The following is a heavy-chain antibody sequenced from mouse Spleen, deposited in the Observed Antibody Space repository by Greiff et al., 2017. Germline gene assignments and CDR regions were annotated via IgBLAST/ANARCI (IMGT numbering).Heavy chain of an antibody. CDR1: GFTFSSYA. CDR2: ISSGGST. V-gene: IGHV5-6-5*01. D-gene: IGHD1-1*01. CDR3: ARPYYYDERAYARDY. Sequence: DVKLVESGGGLVKPGGSLKLSCAASGFTFSSYAMSWVRQTPEKRLEWVASISSGGSTYYPDSVKGRFTISRDNARNILYLQMTSLRSEDTAMYYCARPYYYDERAYARDYWGQGTSVTVSS. J-gene: IGHJ4*01.